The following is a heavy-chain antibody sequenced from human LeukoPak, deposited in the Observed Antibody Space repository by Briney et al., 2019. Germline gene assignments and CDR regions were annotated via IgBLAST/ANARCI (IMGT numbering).Heavy chain of an antibody. D-gene: IGHD1/OR15-1a*01. Sequence: GGSLRLSCAASGFTLSRYWMSWVRQAPGKGLEWVANIKEDGSEKYYVDSVRGRSTISRDNAKNPLYLQVSSLRAEDTAVYYCARISGVAGTFDYWGQGTLVTVSA. V-gene: IGHV3-7*01. J-gene: IGHJ4*02. CDR2: IKEDGSEK. CDR3: ARISGVAGTFDY. CDR1: GFTLSRYW.